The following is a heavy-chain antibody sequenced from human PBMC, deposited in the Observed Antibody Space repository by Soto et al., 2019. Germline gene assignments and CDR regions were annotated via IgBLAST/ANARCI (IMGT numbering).Heavy chain of an antibody. Sequence: ASVKVSCKASGNSFTTYYMHWVRQAPGQGLEWMGIINPSGGRTTYAQKFQGRVTMTRDTSTSTFHMELSSLTSEYTAVHYCAGLYHYDSSGYYDYWGQGTLVTVSS. D-gene: IGHD3-22*01. V-gene: IGHV1-46*01. CDR1: GNSFTTYY. CDR2: INPSGGRT. J-gene: IGHJ4*02. CDR3: AGLYHYDSSGYYDY.